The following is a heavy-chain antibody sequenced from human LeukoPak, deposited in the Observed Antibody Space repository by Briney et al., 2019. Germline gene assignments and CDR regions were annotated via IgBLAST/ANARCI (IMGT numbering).Heavy chain of an antibody. V-gene: IGHV3-64*01. Sequence: GGYLRLSCAASGFSFTTYAMHWVRQAPGKGLEYVSAISSDGDLTYYAQSVKGRFTISRDNSENTLYLQMGSLRAEDMAVYYCARDSTYYYDSGSSGPHYFDNWGQGTLVTVSS. J-gene: IGHJ4*02. CDR1: GFSFTTYA. CDR3: ARDSTYYYDSGSSGPHYFDN. CDR2: ISSDGDLT. D-gene: IGHD3-10*01.